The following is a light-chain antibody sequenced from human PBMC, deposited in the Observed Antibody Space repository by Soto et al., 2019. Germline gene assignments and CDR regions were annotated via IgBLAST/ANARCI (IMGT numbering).Light chain of an antibody. CDR2: GAS. V-gene: IGKV1-6*01. CDR3: LQDLVLLT. CDR1: QDISND. J-gene: IGKJ4*01. Sequence: QMNKSPSSLSASEGDRVTITFGASQDISNDLGWYQQKPGKAPKLLIYGASTLQSGVPSRFSGSGSGTDFTLTISSLQPEDSASYYWLQDLVLLTFCGVT.